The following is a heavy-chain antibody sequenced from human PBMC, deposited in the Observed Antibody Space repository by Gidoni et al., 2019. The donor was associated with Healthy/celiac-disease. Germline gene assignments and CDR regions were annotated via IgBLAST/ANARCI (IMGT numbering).Heavy chain of an antibody. CDR3: ARSHSSSWEPIYFDY. V-gene: IGHV3-11*01. J-gene: IGHJ4*02. CDR1: GFTFSDYY. Sequence: QVQLVESGGGLVKPGGSLRLSCAASGFTFSDYYMSWIRQAPGKGLGWVSYISSSGNTIYYADSVKGRFTISRDIAKNSLYLQMNSLRAEDTAVYYCARSHSSSWEPIYFDYWGQGTLVTVSS. D-gene: IGHD6-13*01. CDR2: ISSSGNTI.